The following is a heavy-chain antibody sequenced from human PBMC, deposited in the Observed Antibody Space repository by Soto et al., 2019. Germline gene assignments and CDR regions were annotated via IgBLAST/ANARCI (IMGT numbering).Heavy chain of an antibody. CDR1: GLSLSGYG. CDR2: IWYHGTTK. Sequence: SLRLSCEVSGLSLSGYGMHWVRQAPVKGLEWVAVIWYHGTTKNYADSVKGRFTISRDSSKNTVYLQMDSLKVEDTAVYYCARDVDRTSHLNWFDPWGQGVMVTVSS. D-gene: IGHD5-12*01. CDR3: ARDVDRTSHLNWFDP. J-gene: IGHJ5*02. V-gene: IGHV3-33*01.